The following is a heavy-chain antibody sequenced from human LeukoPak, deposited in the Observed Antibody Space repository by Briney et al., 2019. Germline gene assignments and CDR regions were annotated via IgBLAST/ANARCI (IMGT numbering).Heavy chain of an antibody. J-gene: IGHJ4*02. D-gene: IGHD1-26*01. Sequence: PGGSLRLSCAASGFTFSSYGMHWVRQAPGKGLEWVAVISYDGSNKYYADSVKGRFTISRDNSKNTLYLQMNSLRAEDTAVYYCARKKGGSYYFDYWGQGTLVTVSS. CDR3: ARKKGGSYYFDY. V-gene: IGHV3-30*03. CDR1: GFTFSSYG. CDR2: ISYDGSNK.